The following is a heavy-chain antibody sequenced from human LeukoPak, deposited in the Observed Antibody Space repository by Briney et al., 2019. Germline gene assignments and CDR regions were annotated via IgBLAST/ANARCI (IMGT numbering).Heavy chain of an antibody. Sequence: GGSLRLSCAASGFTFSSYGMHWVRQAPGKGPEWVAFIRYDGSNKYYADSVKGRFTISRDNSKNTLYLQMNSLRAEDTAVYYCAKDTSRGAAAGFWGQGTLVTVSS. CDR2: IRYDGSNK. J-gene: IGHJ4*02. V-gene: IGHV3-30*02. CDR3: AKDTSRGAAAGF. D-gene: IGHD6-13*01. CDR1: GFTFSSYG.